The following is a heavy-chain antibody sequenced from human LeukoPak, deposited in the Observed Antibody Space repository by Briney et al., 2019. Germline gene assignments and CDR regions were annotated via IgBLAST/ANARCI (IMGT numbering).Heavy chain of an antibody. CDR2: IYHSGST. CDR3: AVSFLSAYYDFWSAYSSGPFDY. CDR1: GYSISSGYY. J-gene: IGHJ4*02. V-gene: IGHV4-38-2*02. D-gene: IGHD3-3*01. Sequence: SETLSLTCTVSGYSISSGYYWGWIRQPPGKGLEWIGSIYHSGSTYYNPSLKSRVTISVDTSKNQFSLKPSSVTAADTAVYYCAVSFLSAYYDFWSAYSSGPFDYWGQGTLVTVSS.